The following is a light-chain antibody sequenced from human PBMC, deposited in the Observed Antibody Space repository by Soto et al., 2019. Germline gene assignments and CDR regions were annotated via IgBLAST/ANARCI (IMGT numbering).Light chain of an antibody. V-gene: IGLV2-23*01. CDR1: SSDVGSYNL. CDR3: CSYAGSSTYV. Sequence: QSVLTQPASVSGSPGQSIIISCTGTSSDVGSYNLVSWYQQHPGKAPKLMVYEGSKRPSGVSNRFSGSKSGNPASLTISGLQAEDEADYYCCSYAGSSTYVFGTGTKVTVL. J-gene: IGLJ1*01. CDR2: EGS.